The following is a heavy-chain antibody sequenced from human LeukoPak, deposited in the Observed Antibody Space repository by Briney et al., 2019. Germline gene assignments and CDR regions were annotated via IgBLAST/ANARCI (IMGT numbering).Heavy chain of an antibody. J-gene: IGHJ4*02. CDR3: AKDILTGYPRFGY. CDR2: IKQDGSEK. D-gene: IGHD3-9*01. V-gene: IGHV3-7*03. CDR1: GFKFKNYW. Sequence: GGSLRLSCIVSGFKFKNYWMSWVRQAPGKGLEWVANIKQDGSEKYSVDSVKGRFTISRDNSKNTLYLQMNSLRAEDTAVYYCAKDILTGYPRFGYWGQGTLVTVSS.